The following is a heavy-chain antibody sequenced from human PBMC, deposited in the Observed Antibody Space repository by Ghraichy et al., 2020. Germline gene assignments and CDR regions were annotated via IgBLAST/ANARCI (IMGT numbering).Heavy chain of an antibody. CDR3: AKDGGHYDFWSGYYSDRFDP. J-gene: IGHJ5*02. CDR1: GFTFSSYG. D-gene: IGHD3-3*01. CDR2: IRYDGSNK. Sequence: GGSLRLSCAASGFTFSSYGMHWVRQAPGKGLEWVAFIRYDGSNKYYADSVKGRFTISRDNSKNTLYLQMNSLRAEDTAVYYCAKDGGHYDFWSGYYSDRFDPWGQGTLVTVSS. V-gene: IGHV3-30*02.